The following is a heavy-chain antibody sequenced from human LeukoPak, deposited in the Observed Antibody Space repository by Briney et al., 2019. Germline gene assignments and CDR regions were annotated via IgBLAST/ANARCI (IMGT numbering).Heavy chain of an antibody. Sequence: GGSLRLSCAASGFTFDDYGMSWVRQAPGKGLEWVSGINWNGGSTGYADSVKGRFTIFRDNAKNSLYLQMNSLRAEDTALYYCARVGLRFLEWLLSEGYYFDYWGQGTLVTVSS. CDR1: GFTFDDYG. CDR2: INWNGGST. D-gene: IGHD3-3*01. J-gene: IGHJ4*02. CDR3: ARVGLRFLEWLLSEGYYFDY. V-gene: IGHV3-20*04.